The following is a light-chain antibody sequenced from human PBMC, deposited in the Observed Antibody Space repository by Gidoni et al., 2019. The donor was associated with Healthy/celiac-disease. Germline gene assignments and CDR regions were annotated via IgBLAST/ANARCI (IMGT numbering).Light chain of an antibody. V-gene: IGKV3-11*01. CDR3: QQRSNWPRGFT. Sequence: EIVLTQSPATLSLSPGERATLSCRVSQSVSSYLAWYHQKPGQAPRLRIYDASNRATGIPARFSGSGSGTDFTLTISSLEPEDFAVYYCQQRSNWPRGFTFGPGTKVDIK. CDR1: QSVSSY. CDR2: DAS. J-gene: IGKJ3*01.